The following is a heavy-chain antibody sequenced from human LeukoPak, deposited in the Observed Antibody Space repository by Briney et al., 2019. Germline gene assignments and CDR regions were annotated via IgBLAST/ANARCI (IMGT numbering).Heavy chain of an antibody. CDR1: GGSISSCY. Sequence: PSETLSLTCTVSGGSISSCYWSWIRQPAGKGLEWIGRIYTSGSTNYNPSLKSRVTMSVDTSKNQFSLKLSSVTAADTAVYYCARDNRYSSSWYGMDVWGQGTTVTVSS. J-gene: IGHJ6*02. V-gene: IGHV4-4*07. CDR3: ARDNRYSSSWYGMDV. D-gene: IGHD6-13*01. CDR2: IYTSGST.